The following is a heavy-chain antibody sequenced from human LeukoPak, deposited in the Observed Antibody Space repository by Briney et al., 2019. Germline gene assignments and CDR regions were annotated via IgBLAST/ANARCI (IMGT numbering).Heavy chain of an antibody. CDR3: ARVGDLYRAHRVRGLSPDYYYMDG. V-gene: IGHV4-34*01. D-gene: IGHD3-10*01. CDR1: GGSLSEFY. Sequence: SETLSLTCAVSGGSLSEFYWNWIRQSPVKGLEWIGEVNYSGSTAYNPSLKSRVTISVDASKNQFSLTVSSLTAADTAVYYCARVGDLYRAHRVRGLSPDYYYMDGWGKGTTVTISS. J-gene: IGHJ6*03. CDR2: VNYSGST.